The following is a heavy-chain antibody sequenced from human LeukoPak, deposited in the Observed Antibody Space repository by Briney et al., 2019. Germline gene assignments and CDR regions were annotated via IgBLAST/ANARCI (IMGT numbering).Heavy chain of an antibody. D-gene: IGHD1-14*01. CDR3: ARLAVTTVYYYYGMDV. V-gene: IGHV1-8*01. Sequence: ASVKVSCKASGYTFTSYDINWVRQATGQGLEWMGWMNPNSGNTGYAQKFQGRITMTRNTSISTAYMELSSLRSEDTAVYYCARLAVTTVYYYYGMDVWGQGTTVTVSS. J-gene: IGHJ6*02. CDR2: MNPNSGNT. CDR1: GYTFTSYD.